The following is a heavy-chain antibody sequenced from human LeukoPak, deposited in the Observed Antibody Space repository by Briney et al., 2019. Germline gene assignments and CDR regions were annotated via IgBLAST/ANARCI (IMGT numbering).Heavy chain of an antibody. V-gene: IGHV3-30*18. CDR1: GFTVSSYG. CDR2: ISYDGSNK. CDR3: AQGWSFDY. J-gene: IGHJ4*02. Sequence: GGSLRLSCAASGFTVSSYGINWVRQAPGKGLEWVAVISYDGSNKYYADSVKGRFTISRDNSKNTLYLQMNSLRAEDTAVYYCAQGWSFDYWGQGTLVTVSS.